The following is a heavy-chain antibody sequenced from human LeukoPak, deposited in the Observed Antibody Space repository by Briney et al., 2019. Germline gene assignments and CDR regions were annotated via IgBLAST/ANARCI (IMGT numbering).Heavy chain of an antibody. Sequence: SVKVSCKASGGTFSSYAISWVRQAPGQGLEWMGRIIPIFGTANYAQKFQGRVTITTDESTSTAYMELSSLSYEDTAVYYCARVNYIMGSYSDYWGQGTLVTVSS. V-gene: IGHV1-69*05. D-gene: IGHD3-16*01. CDR3: ARVNYIMGSYSDY. CDR1: GGTFSSYA. J-gene: IGHJ4*02. CDR2: IIPIFGTA.